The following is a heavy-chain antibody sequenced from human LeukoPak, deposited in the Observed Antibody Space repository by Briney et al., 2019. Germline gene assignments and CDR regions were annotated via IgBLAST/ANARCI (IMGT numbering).Heavy chain of an antibody. CDR1: GFTFSSYA. CDR2: ISYDGSNI. V-gene: IGHV3-30*04. J-gene: IGHJ5*02. Sequence: GGSLRLSCAASGFTFSSYAMHWVRQAPGKGLEWVAVISYDGSNIYYADSVRGRFTISRDNSKNTLYLQMNSLRAEDTAVYFCARDRAKVRGVNWFDPWGQGTLVTVSS. D-gene: IGHD3-10*01. CDR3: ARDRAKVRGVNWFDP.